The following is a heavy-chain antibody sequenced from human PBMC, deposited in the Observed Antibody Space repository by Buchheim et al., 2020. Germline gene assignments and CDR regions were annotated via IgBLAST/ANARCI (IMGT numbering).Heavy chain of an antibody. CDR1: GFDFSNSW. CDR3: ARDRSYALDV. J-gene: IGHJ6*02. CDR2: INSDGSTT. Sequence: EVQLVESGGGLVQPGGSLRLSCAASGFDFSNSWMHWVRQASGKGLVWVSHINSDGSTTTYADSVKGRFTISRDNAKNTVYLEMNSLRVEDTAVYYCARDRSYALDVWGQGTT. V-gene: IGHV3-74*03.